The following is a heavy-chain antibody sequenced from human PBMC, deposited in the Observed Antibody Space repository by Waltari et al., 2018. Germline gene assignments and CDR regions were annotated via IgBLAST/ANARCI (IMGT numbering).Heavy chain of an antibody. CDR3: SRELSWSGRDY. Sequence: EIHVVESGGGLVQPGESLRLSCLASGFPYHVYAMGWVRQAPGKGLEWVANIKEEGIEKNYVDSVKGRFTISRDNAKNSVFLEMNSLSVEDTAVYYCSRELSWSGRDYWGQGALVTVSS. V-gene: IGHV3-7*03. J-gene: IGHJ4*02. CDR1: GFPYHVYA. CDR2: IKEEGIEK. D-gene: IGHD3-3*01.